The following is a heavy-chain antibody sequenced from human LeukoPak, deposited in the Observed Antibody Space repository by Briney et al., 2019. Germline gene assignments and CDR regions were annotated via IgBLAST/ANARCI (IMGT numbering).Heavy chain of an antibody. J-gene: IGHJ5*02. CDR2: IYSGGST. CDR1: GFTVSSNY. CDR3: ARDVAAQNWFDP. V-gene: IGHV3-66*01. D-gene: IGHD6-6*01. Sequence: GGSLRLSCAASGFTVSSNYMSWVRQAPGKGLEWVSVIYSGGSTYYADSVKGRFTISRDNSKNTLYLQMNSLRAEDTAVYYCARDVAAQNWFDPWGQGTLVTVSS.